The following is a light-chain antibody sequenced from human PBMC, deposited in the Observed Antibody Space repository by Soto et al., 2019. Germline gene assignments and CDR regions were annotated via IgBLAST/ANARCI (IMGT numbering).Light chain of an antibody. J-gene: IGLJ3*02. CDR3: SSYTSSDTWV. Sequence: QSVLTQPASVSGSPGQSITFSCTGTSSDVGGYNYVSWYQQHPDKAPKLMIYEVTNRPSGVSNRFSGSKSGNTASLTISGLQAEDEADYYCSSYTSSDTWVFGGGTKLTVL. CDR1: SSDVGGYNY. CDR2: EVT. V-gene: IGLV2-14*01.